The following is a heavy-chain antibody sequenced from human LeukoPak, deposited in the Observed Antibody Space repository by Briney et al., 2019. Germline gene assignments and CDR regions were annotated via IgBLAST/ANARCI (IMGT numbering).Heavy chain of an antibody. CDR3: ARGITMIVVVPYFDY. J-gene: IGHJ4*02. Sequence: ASETLSLTCTVSGGSISSSSYYWGWIRQPPGKGLEWIGEIYHSGSTNYNPSLKSRVTISVDKSKNQFSLKLSSVTAADTAVYYCARGITMIVVVPYFDYWGQGTLVTVSS. CDR1: GGSISSSSYY. V-gene: IGHV4-39*07. D-gene: IGHD3-22*01. CDR2: IYHSGST.